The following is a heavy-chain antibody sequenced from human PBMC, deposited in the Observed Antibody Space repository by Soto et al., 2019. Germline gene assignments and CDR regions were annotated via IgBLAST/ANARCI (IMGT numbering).Heavy chain of an antibody. Sequence: QVQLVESGGGVVQPGGSLRLSCAASGFTFSSCGMNWFRQAPGKGLEWVAVVTYGGSDIHYADSAKGRFTISRDNSKNTVYLQLTSLRVEDRGVYYCSKEQSYGYWRTADYWGQGTLITVSS. CDR1: GFTFSSCG. CDR2: VTYGGSDI. CDR3: SKEQSYGYWRTADY. V-gene: IGHV3-30*18. D-gene: IGHD6-25*01. J-gene: IGHJ4*02.